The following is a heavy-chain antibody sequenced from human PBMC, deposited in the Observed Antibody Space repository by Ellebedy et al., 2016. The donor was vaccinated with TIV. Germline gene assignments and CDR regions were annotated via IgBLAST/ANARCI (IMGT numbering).Heavy chain of an antibody. J-gene: IGHJ4*02. CDR2: IYVGDSDS. CDR1: GYSFSSYW. D-gene: IGHD3-16*01. V-gene: IGHV5-51*01. CDR3: ARLRGRYYFDN. Sequence: GESLKISXKGSGYSFSSYWIGWVRQMPGKGLEWMGIIYVGDSDSRYSPSFEGQVTFSADKSINTAYLQWSSLKASDSAIYYCARLRGRYYFDNWGQGTLVTVSS.